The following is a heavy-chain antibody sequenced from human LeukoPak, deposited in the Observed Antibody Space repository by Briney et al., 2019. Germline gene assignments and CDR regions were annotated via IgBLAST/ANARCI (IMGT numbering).Heavy chain of an antibody. CDR3: ALDSPLYGSGNHRSPDF. V-gene: IGHV3-30*03. J-gene: IGHJ4*02. D-gene: IGHD3-10*01. CDR1: GVSFSSYG. CDR2: ISYAGSYK. Sequence: GGSLRLSCAASGVSFSSYGMHWVRQAPGRGLEWVALISYAGSYKYYADSVQGRFTVSRDNSKNTLYLQMNSLRGDDTAVYYCALDSPLYGSGNHRSPDFSGQGTLVTVSS.